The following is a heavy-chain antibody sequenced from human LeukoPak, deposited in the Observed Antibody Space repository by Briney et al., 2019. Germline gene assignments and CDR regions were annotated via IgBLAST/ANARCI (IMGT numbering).Heavy chain of an antibody. CDR3: ARVRTEYYYGSGSFEYYYMDV. Sequence: SETLSLTCIVSGGSIDSGGFYWSWIRQPPGKGLEWIGYIYYSGSTNYNPSLKSRVTISVDTSKNQFSLKLSSVTAADTAVYYCARVRTEYYYGSGSFEYYYMDVWGKGTTVTISS. J-gene: IGHJ6*03. CDR1: GGSIDSGGFY. CDR2: IYYSGST. D-gene: IGHD3-10*01. V-gene: IGHV4-61*08.